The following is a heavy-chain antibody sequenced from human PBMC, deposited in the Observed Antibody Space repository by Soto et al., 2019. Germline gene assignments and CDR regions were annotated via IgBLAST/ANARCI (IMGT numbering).Heavy chain of an antibody. CDR2: IWYDGSNK. CDR1: GFTFSSYG. Sequence: QVQLVESGGGVVQPGRSLRLSCAASGFTFSSYGMHWVRQAPGKGLEWVAVIWYDGSNKYYADSVKGRFTISRDNSKNTRYLQMNSQGAEDTAVYYCARKARAEAGSRGYYFDYWGQGTLVTVSS. D-gene: IGHD6-13*01. V-gene: IGHV3-33*01. J-gene: IGHJ4*02. CDR3: ARKARAEAGSRGYYFDY.